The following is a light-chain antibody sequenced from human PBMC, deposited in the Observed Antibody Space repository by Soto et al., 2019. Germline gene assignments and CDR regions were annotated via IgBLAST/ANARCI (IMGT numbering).Light chain of an antibody. CDR2: AVI. J-gene: IGLJ3*02. Sequence: QSALTQPRSVSGSPGQSVTISCAGTSNDVGAYNYVSWYQQHPGKAPKLIIYAVIKRPSGVPDRFSGSKSGNTASLTISGLQPEDEADYYCCSYAASFWVFGGGTKLTVL. CDR3: CSYAASFWV. V-gene: IGLV2-11*01. CDR1: SNDVGAYNY.